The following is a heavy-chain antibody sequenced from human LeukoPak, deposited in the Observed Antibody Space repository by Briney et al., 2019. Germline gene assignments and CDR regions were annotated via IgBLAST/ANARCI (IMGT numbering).Heavy chain of an antibody. J-gene: IGHJ5*01. D-gene: IGHD3-9*01. CDR1: GASISSHY. V-gene: IGHV4-59*08. CDR3: ARLSNYDILTGNSWFDS. CDR2: IHYSGST. Sequence: SETLSLTCSVSGASISSHYWSWIRQPPGKGQEWIGYIHYSGSTNYNPSLKSRATISVDRSKTQFFLKLRSVAAADTAVYYCARLSNYDILTGNSWFDSWGQGTLVTVSS.